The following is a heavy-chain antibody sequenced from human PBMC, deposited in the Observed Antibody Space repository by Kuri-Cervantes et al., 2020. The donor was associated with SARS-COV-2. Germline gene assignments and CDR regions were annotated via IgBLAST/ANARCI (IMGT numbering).Heavy chain of an antibody. CDR2: ISGSGGST. Sequence: GGSLRLSCAASGFTFSRYAMSWVRQAPGKGLEWVSAISGSGGSTYYADSVKGRFTISRDNAKNSLYLRMNSLRDEDTAVYYCARGYDYSNYVYFDYWGRGTLVTVSS. D-gene: IGHD4-11*01. CDR1: GFTFSRYA. J-gene: IGHJ4*02. CDR3: ARGYDYSNYVYFDY. V-gene: IGHV3-23*01.